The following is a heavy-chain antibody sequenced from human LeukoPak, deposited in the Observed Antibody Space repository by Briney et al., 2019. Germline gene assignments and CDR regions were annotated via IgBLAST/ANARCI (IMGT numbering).Heavy chain of an antibody. CDR2: ISGSGGST. J-gene: IGHJ4*02. CDR3: AKGDFVVLPAAITFTY. Sequence: GGSLRLSCAASEFTFRSYAMSWVCQAPGKGQEWVSAISGSGGSTYYADSVKGRFTISRDNSKNTLYLQMNSLRAEDTGVYCCAKGDFVVLPAAITFTYWGQGTLVSVSS. CDR1: EFTFRSYA. D-gene: IGHD2-2*01. V-gene: IGHV3-23*01.